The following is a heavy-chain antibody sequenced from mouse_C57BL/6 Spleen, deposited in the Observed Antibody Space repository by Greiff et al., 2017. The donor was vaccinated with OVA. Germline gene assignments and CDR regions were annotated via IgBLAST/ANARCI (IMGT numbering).Heavy chain of an antibody. V-gene: IGHV1-15*01. D-gene: IGHD4-1*02. CDR2: IDPETGGP. CDR3: TRSTGHYFDY. Sequence: QVQLQQSGAELVRPGASVTLSCKASGYTFTDYEMHWVKQTPVHGLEWIGAIDPETGGPAYHQKFKGKAILTADTSSSTAYMELRSLTSEDSAVYYCTRSTGHYFDYWGQGTTLTVSS. CDR1: GYTFTDYE. J-gene: IGHJ2*01.